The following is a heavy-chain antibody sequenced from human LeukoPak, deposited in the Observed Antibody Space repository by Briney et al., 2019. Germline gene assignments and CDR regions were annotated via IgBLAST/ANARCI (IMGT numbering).Heavy chain of an antibody. CDR2: INPSGGGT. Sequence: GASVKVSFKSSVYTFTKYFINGVRQAPGQGLEWVGIINPSGGGTNYAQKFQGRVTMTRDTSTSTFYMELSSLKSEDTAVYYCASGLGIAEYNYGFGGQGTLVTVSS. CDR3: ASGLGIAEYNYGF. D-gene: IGHD5-18*01. CDR1: VYTFTKYF. V-gene: IGHV1-46*01. J-gene: IGHJ4*02.